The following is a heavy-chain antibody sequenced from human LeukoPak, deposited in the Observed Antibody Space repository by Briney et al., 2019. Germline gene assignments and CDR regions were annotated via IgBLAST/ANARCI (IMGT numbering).Heavy chain of an antibody. CDR3: ARNDPDSSED. Sequence: GGSLRLSCAASGVTLSSFAMSWARQAPGKGLEWVAVISADGNNEHYADSAKGRFTLSRDNAKSTAYLQMNSLRSEDTAVYYCARNDPDSSEDWGQGTLVTVSS. J-gene: IGHJ4*02. CDR2: ISADGNNE. CDR1: GVTLSSFA. V-gene: IGHV3-30-3*01. D-gene: IGHD3-22*01.